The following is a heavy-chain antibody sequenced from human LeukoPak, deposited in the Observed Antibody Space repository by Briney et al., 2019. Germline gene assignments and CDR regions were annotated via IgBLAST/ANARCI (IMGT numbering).Heavy chain of an antibody. D-gene: IGHD3-22*01. CDR1: GGSFSGYY. CDR2: INRSGST. J-gene: IGHJ4*02. CDR3: ARGVYYYDSSGYYTPYYFDY. V-gene: IGHV4-34*01. Sequence: SETLSLTCAVYGGSFSGYYWSWIRQPPGKGLEWIGEINRSGSTNYNPSLKSRVTISVDTSKNQFSLKLSSVTAADTAVYYCARGVYYYDSSGYYTPYYFDYWGQGTLVTVSS.